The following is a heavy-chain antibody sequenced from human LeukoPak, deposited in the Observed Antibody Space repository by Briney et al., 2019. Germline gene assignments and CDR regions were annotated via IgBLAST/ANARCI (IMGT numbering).Heavy chain of an antibody. J-gene: IGHJ4*02. D-gene: IGHD3-10*01. CDR2: ISGSGGST. CDR3: AKGAYYYGSGSYYAFDY. CDR1: GFTFSRYA. Sequence: PWGSLRLSCAASGFTFSRYAMSWVRQAPGHGLDWVSVISGSGGSTYYADAVKGRFTISRDNSKNTLYLQMNSLRAEDTAVYYCAKGAYYYGSGSYYAFDYWGQGTLVTVSS. V-gene: IGHV3-23*01.